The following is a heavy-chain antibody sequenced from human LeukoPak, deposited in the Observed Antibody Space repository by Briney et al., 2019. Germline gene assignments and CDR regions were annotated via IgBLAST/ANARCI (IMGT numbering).Heavy chain of an antibody. CDR3: ARDYYYDSSGFPYNWFDP. D-gene: IGHD3-22*01. Sequence: GASVKVSCKVSGYTFNDYYMHWVRQAPGQRLEWMGWINAGNGNTKYSQKFQGRVTITRDTSASTAYMELSSLRSEDTAVYYCARDYYYDSSGFPYNWFDPWGQGTLVTVSS. CDR2: INAGNGNT. J-gene: IGHJ5*02. CDR1: GYTFNDYY. V-gene: IGHV1-3*01.